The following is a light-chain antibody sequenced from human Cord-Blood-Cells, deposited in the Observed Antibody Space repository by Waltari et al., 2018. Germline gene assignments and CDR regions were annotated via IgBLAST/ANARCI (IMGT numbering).Light chain of an antibody. CDR3: QTWGTGIGV. Sequence: QLVLTQSPSASASLGASVKLTCTLSSGHSSYAIACHQQQPEKGPRYLMKLNSDGSHSKGDGIPDRFSGSSSGAERYLTISSLQSEDEADYYCQTWGTGIGVFGGGTKLTVL. CDR1: SGHSSYA. CDR2: LNSDGSH. V-gene: IGLV4-69*01. J-gene: IGLJ3*02.